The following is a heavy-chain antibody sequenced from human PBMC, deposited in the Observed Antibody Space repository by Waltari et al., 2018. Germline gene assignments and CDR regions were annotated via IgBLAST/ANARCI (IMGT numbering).Heavy chain of an antibody. CDR2: ISPYHVNA. Sequence: QVQLVQSGAEVKKPGASVKVSCKASGYTFTNFGINWVRQAPGHGLEWMGWISPYHVNADYEQKLQGRVTMTTDTSTKTAYLELRSLRSDDTAVYYCARGGGPRTVVALTFDLWGQGTLVTVSS. J-gene: IGHJ4*02. D-gene: IGHD3-22*01. CDR3: ARGGGPRTVVALTFDL. V-gene: IGHV1-18*01. CDR1: GYTFTNFG.